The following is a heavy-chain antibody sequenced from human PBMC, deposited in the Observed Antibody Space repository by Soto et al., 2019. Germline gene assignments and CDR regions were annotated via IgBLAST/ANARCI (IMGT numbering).Heavy chain of an antibody. Sequence: QVQLVQSGAAVKKPGASVKVSCKASGYTFTRSGISWVRQAPGQGLEWMGWISTYNGDTNYAQTYQGRVTMTTDTYTRTVHMEVRSLRSDDTAVYYCAREGVAPYYYYGMDVWGQGTPVTVSS. CDR3: AREGVAPYYYYGMDV. CDR2: ISTYNGDT. CDR1: GYTFTRSG. J-gene: IGHJ6*02. V-gene: IGHV1-18*01. D-gene: IGHD5-12*01.